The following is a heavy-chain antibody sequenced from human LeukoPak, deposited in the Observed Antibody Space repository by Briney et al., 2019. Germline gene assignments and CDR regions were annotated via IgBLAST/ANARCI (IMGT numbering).Heavy chain of an antibody. V-gene: IGHV3-23*01. CDR1: GFTFSSYA. CDR3: AKGLGYCSGGSCFNWFDP. D-gene: IGHD2-15*01. CDR2: ISGSGGST. J-gene: IGHJ5*02. Sequence: GGSLRLSCAASGFTFSSYAMSWVRQAPGQGLEWVSAISGSGGSTYYADSVKGRFTISRDNSKNTLYLQMNSLRAEDTAVYYCAKGLGYCSGGSCFNWFDPWGQGTLVTVSS.